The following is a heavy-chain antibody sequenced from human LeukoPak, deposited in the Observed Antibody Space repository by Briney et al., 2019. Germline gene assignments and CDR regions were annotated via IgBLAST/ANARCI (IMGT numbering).Heavy chain of an antibody. CDR2: ISGSGGST. V-gene: IGHV3-23*01. CDR1: GFTFSSYG. Sequence: PGGSLRLSCAASGFTFSSYGMHWVRQAPGKGLEWVSGISGSGGSTYYADSVKGRFTISRDNSKTTLYLQMNSLRAEDTAVYYCARGSSSYYFAFDIWGQGTMVTVSS. J-gene: IGHJ3*02. D-gene: IGHD6-13*01. CDR3: ARGSSSYYFAFDI.